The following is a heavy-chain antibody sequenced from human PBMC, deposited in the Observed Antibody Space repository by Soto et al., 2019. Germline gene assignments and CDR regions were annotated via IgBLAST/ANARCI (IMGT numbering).Heavy chain of an antibody. CDR2: ISGSDGIT. CDR1: AFTFSSYA. J-gene: IGHJ4*02. CDR3: ARAPRTYDFPYYFDY. Sequence: GSLRLSCAASAFTFSSYAMSWVRQAPGKGLEWVSSISGSDGITYYADSVKGRFTVSRDNSKDTLYLQMNSLRAEDTAVYYCARAPRTYDFPYYFDYWGQGTLVTVSS. D-gene: IGHD3-3*01. V-gene: IGHV3-23*01.